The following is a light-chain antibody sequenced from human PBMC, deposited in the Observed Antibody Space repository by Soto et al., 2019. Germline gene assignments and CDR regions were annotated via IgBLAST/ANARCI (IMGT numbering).Light chain of an antibody. Sequence: QSVLTQPPSVSGAPGQRVTISCTGSSSNIGAGNDVHWYQQLPGKGPKLLIFGNYNRPSGVPDRFSGSKSGNTASLTISGLQAEDEADYYCSSFTSGSTVVFGGGTKVTVL. CDR1: SSNIGAGND. V-gene: IGLV1-40*01. CDR2: GNY. J-gene: IGLJ2*01. CDR3: SSFTSGSTVV.